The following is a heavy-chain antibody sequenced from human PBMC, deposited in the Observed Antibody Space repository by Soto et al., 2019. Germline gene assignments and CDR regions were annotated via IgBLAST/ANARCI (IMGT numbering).Heavy chain of an antibody. CDR1: GGTSSGYT. J-gene: IGHJ4*02. CDR2: IIPIFGTT. Sequence: QAPLVQSGAEVKEPGSSVKVSCRASGGTSSGYTISWVRLAPGQGLEWVGGIIPIFGTTAYAQKFQDRVTITADESTSAVYMELSSLTSDDTAVYYCARGGEATYYTAGSPPNYWGQGTLVTVSS. CDR3: ARGGEATYYTAGSPPNY. V-gene: IGHV1-69*01. D-gene: IGHD3-10*01.